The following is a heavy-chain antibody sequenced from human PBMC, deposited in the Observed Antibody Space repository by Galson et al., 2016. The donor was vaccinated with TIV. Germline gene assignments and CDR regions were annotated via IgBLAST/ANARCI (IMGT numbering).Heavy chain of an antibody. J-gene: IGHJ3*02. V-gene: IGHV4-34*01. Sequence: SETLSLTCAVYGGSFSGHYWSWIRQPPGKGLERIGEINHSGTTTTYTPSLESRVTMSLDTSKNQLSLKVMSVTAADTAVYYCARHSTSGFPGIQVAARRRPFDSWGQGTMVTVSS. CDR3: ARHSTSGFPGIQVAARRRPFDS. D-gene: IGHD6-19*01. CDR1: GGSFSGHY. CDR2: INHSGTTT.